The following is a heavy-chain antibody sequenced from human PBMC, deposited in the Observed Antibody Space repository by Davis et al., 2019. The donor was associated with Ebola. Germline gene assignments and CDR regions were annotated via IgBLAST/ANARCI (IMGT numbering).Heavy chain of an antibody. V-gene: IGHV3-7*01. CDR1: GFTFSSYW. J-gene: IGHJ4*02. CDR2: IKQDGSKK. Sequence: GESLKISCAASGFTFSSYWMSWVRQAPGKGLEWVANIKQDGSKKYYADSVKGRFTISRDNSKNTLFLQLNSLRVEDTALYYCVSGENGDYWGQGTQVTVSS. D-gene: IGHD1-1*01. CDR3: VSGENGDY.